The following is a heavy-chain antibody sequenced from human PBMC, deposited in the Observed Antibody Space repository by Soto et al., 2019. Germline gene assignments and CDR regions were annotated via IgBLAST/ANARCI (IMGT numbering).Heavy chain of an antibody. CDR2: IRNKANSYTT. Sequence: EVQVVESGGGLVQPGGSLRLSCSVSGVSFSHHYMHWVRQAPGKGLEWLGRIRNKANSYTTEYAASVKGRFTISRDDSKNSLFLQMSSLKTEDTAVYYCSVGSFCGGGYCAGLDYWGQGILVTVSS. CDR3: SVGSFCGGGYCAGLDY. J-gene: IGHJ4*02. V-gene: IGHV3-72*01. CDR1: GVSFSHHY. D-gene: IGHD2-21*02.